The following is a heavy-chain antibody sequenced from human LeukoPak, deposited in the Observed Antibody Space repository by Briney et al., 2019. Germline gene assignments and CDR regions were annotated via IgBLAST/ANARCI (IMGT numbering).Heavy chain of an antibody. CDR3: ARGFKPGYSSSRPVGY. D-gene: IGHD6-13*01. V-gene: IGHV4-34*01. J-gene: IGHJ4*02. CDR1: GFTFSSYS. CDR2: INHSGST. Sequence: PGGSLRLSCAASGFTFSSYSMNWVRQPPGKGLEWIGEINHSGSTNYNPSLKSRVTISVDTSKNQFSLKLSSVTAADTAVYYCARGFKPGYSSSRPVGYWGQGTLVTVSS.